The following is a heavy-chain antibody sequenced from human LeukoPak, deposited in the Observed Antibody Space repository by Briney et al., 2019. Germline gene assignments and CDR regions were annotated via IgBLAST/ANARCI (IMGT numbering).Heavy chain of an antibody. CDR1: GFTFDDYA. Sequence: PGGSLRLSCAASGFTFDDYAMHLVRQAPGKGLEWVSLIIGDGGSTYYAGSVKGRFTISRDNSKNSLYLQMNSLRTEDTALYYCAKEGPIAVAGYFDFWGQGTLVTVSS. D-gene: IGHD6-19*01. V-gene: IGHV3-43*02. CDR2: IIGDGGST. J-gene: IGHJ4*02. CDR3: AKEGPIAVAGYFDF.